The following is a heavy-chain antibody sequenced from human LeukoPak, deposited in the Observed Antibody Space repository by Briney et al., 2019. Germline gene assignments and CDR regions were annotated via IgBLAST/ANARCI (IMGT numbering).Heavy chain of an antibody. Sequence: GGSLRLSCAASGFTFSDYAMSWVRQAPGKGLEWVSAISGSGGSTYYADSVKGRFTVSRDSSKNTLYLQMNSLRAEDTAVYYCAKDHPFDYYYDSSGYFLYWGQGTLVSVSS. CDR3: AKDHPFDYYYDSSGYFLY. CDR1: GFTFSDYA. CDR2: ISGSGGST. V-gene: IGHV3-23*01. J-gene: IGHJ4*02. D-gene: IGHD3-22*01.